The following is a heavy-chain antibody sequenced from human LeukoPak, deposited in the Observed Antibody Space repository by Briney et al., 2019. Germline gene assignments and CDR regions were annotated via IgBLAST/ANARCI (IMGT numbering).Heavy chain of an antibody. CDR2: IYYSGST. CDR3: ASGPTSSTLFDP. D-gene: IGHD2-2*01. V-gene: IGHV4-59*01. J-gene: IGHJ5*02. Sequence: SETLSLTCTVSGGSISSYYWSWIRQPPGKGLEWIGYIYYSGSTNYNPSLKSRVTISVDTSKNQFSLKLSSVTAADTAVYYCASGPTSSTLFDPWGQGTLVTVSS. CDR1: GGSISSYY.